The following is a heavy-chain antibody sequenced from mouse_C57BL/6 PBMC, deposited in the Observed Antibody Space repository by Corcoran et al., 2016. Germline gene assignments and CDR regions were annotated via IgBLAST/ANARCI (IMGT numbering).Heavy chain of an antibody. J-gene: IGHJ4*01. CDR1: GYTFTPYG. V-gene: IGHV9-3*01. Sequence: QIQLVQPGPELKKPGETVKISCKASGYTFTPYGMSWVKQAPGKGLKWMGWINTYSGVPTYADDFKGRFAFSLETSASTAYLQINNLKNEDTATYFCARGYYGSSYYAMDYWGQGSSVTVSS. CDR3: ARGYYGSSYYAMDY. CDR2: INTYSGVP. D-gene: IGHD1-1*01.